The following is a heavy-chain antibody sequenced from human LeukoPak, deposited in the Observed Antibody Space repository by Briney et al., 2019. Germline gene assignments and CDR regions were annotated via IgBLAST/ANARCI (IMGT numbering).Heavy chain of an antibody. CDR2: ISWNSGSI. D-gene: IGHD3-3*02. V-gene: IGHV3-9*01. J-gene: IGHJ4*02. CDR1: GFTFDDYA. Sequence: GRSLRLSCAASGFTFDDYAMHWVRQAPGKGLEWVSGISWNSGSIGYADSVKGRFTISRDNSKNTLYLQMNSLRAEDTAVYYCAKDHIFGVVILLFDYWGQGTLVTVSS. CDR3: AKDHIFGVVILLFDY.